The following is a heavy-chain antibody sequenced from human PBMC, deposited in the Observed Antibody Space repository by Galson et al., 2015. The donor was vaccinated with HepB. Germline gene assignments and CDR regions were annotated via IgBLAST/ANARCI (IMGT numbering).Heavy chain of an antibody. CDR2: IIPILGIA. Sequence: SVKVSCKASGGTFSSYAISWVRQAPGQGLEWMGRIIPILGIANYAQKFQGRVTITADKSTSTAYMELSSLRSEDTAVYYCAAYASAITMIVVVRPHALDIWGQGTMVTVSS. CDR3: AAYASAITMIVVVRPHALDI. D-gene: IGHD3-22*01. J-gene: IGHJ3*02. V-gene: IGHV1-69*04. CDR1: GGTFSSYA.